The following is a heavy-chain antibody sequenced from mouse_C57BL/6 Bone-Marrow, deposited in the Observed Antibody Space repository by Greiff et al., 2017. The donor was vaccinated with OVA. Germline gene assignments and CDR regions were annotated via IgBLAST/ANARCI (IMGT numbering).Heavy chain of an antibody. CDR2: INPSNGGT. J-gene: IGHJ2*01. Sequence: QVQLKQSGTELVKPGASVKLSCKASGYTFTSYWMHWVKPRPGQGLEWIGNINPSNGGTNYNEKFKSKATLTVDKSSSTAYMQLSSLTSEDSAVYYCARSRSTTVVATDYWGQGTTLTVSS. CDR1: GYTFTSYW. CDR3: ARSRSTTVVATDY. V-gene: IGHV1-53*01. D-gene: IGHD1-1*01.